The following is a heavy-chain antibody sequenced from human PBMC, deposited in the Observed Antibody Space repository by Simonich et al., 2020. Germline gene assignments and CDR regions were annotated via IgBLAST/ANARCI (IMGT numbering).Heavy chain of an antibody. CDR3: ARHLQLGPFDY. CDR2: INQSGST. CDR1: GGSFSGYY. J-gene: IGHJ4*02. Sequence: QVQLQQWGAGLLKPSETLSLTCAVYGGSFSGYYWSWIRQPPGTGLDWIGEINQSGSTNYNPSLKSRVTISVDTSKNQFSLKLSSVTAADTAVYYCARHLQLGPFDYWGQGTLVTVSS. V-gene: IGHV4-34*01. D-gene: IGHD1-1*01.